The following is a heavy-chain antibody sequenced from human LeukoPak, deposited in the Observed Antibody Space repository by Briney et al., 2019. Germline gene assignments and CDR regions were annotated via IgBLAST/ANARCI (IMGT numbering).Heavy chain of an antibody. CDR3: ARSMVRGVIIGTD. Sequence: ASVKVSCKASGYTFTGYYMHWVRQAPGQGLEWMGWVNPNSGGTNYAQKFQGRVTMTRDTSISTAYMELSRLRSDDTAVYYCARSMVRGVIIGTDWGQGTLVTVSS. J-gene: IGHJ4*02. V-gene: IGHV1-2*02. CDR2: VNPNSGGT. CDR1: GYTFTGYY. D-gene: IGHD3-10*01.